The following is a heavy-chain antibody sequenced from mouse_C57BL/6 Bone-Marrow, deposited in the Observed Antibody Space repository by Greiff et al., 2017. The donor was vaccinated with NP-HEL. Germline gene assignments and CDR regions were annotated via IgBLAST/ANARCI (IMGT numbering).Heavy chain of an antibody. Sequence: VQLQQSGPELVKPGASVKISCKASGYSFTGYYMNWVKQSPEKSIEWIGEINPSTGGTTYNQKFKAKATLTVDKSSSTAYMQLKSLTSEDSAVYYCARSGYYGSSVRPAWFAYWGQGTLVTVSA. CDR1: GYSFTGYY. J-gene: IGHJ3*01. V-gene: IGHV1-42*01. CDR2: INPSTGGT. D-gene: IGHD1-1*01. CDR3: ARSGYYGSSVRPAWFAY.